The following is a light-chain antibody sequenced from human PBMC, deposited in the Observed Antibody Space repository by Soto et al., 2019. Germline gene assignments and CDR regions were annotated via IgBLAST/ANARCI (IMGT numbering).Light chain of an antibody. V-gene: IGKV1-5*03. CDR2: KAS. CDR3: QQYNNYLWT. CDR1: QSINSW. J-gene: IGKJ1*01. Sequence: DLQMTQAPSSLSASVGDSVTITCRASQSINSWSAWYQKKPGKAPNLLIYKASTLETGVPSRFSGSGSGTEFTLTISSLQPDDFATYYCQQYNNYLWTFGQGTKVDIK.